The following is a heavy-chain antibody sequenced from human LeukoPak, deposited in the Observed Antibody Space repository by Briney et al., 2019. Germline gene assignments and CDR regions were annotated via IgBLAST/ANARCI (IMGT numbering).Heavy chain of an antibody. D-gene: IGHD3-16*02. V-gene: IGHV1-2*02. CDR3: AREVEAFYDYVWGSYRSNYNWFDP. CDR1: GYTFTGYY. CDR2: INPNSGGT. Sequence: ASVKVSCKASGYTFTGYYMHWVRQAPGQGLEWMGWINPNSGGTNYAQKFQGRVTMTRDTSISTAYMELGRLRSDDTAVYYCAREVEAFYDYVWGSYRSNYNWFDPWGQGTLVTVSS. J-gene: IGHJ5*02.